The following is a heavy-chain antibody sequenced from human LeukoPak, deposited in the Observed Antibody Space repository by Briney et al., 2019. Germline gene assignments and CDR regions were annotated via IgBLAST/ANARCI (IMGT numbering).Heavy chain of an antibody. Sequence: ASVKVSCKASGYTFTSYGINWVRQATGQGLEWMGWMNPNSGNTGYAQKFQGRVTMTRNTSISTAYMELSSLRSEDTAVYYCARRVSRGSSWYLGNYYMDVWGKGTTVTVSS. CDR2: MNPNSGNT. D-gene: IGHD6-13*01. J-gene: IGHJ6*03. CDR1: GYTFTSYG. CDR3: ARRVSRGSSWYLGNYYMDV. V-gene: IGHV1-8*01.